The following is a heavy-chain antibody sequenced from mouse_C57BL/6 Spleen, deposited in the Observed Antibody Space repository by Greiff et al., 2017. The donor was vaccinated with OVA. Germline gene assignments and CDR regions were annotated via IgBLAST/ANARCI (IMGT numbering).Heavy chain of an antibody. V-gene: IGHV7-4*04. CDR3: VKIPPTGALYYFDY. CDR2: IRNKANGYTT. D-gene: IGHD4-1*02. J-gene: IGHJ2*01. Sequence: EVQVVESGGGLVQPGGSLSLSCAASGFTFTDYYMSWVRQPPGKALEWLGFIRNKANGYTTEYTASVKGRFTISRDNSQNILYLQMNTLRAEDSATYYCVKIPPTGALYYFDYWGQGTTLTVSS. CDR1: GFTFTDYY.